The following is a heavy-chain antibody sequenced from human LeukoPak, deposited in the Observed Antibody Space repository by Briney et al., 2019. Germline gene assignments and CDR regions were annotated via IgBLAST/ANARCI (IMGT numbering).Heavy chain of an antibody. J-gene: IGHJ4*02. Sequence: GGSLRLSCQTSGFVFSNYGMHWVRQAPGKGLGWVAFVRYDESNEYYAGSVKGRFTISRDNSRNTLYLQMNSLRAEDTGVYSCAKDSNSGYVSVGPDYWGLGTLVTVSS. CDR1: GFVFSNYG. D-gene: IGHD5-12*01. CDR2: VRYDESNE. V-gene: IGHV3-30*02. CDR3: AKDSNSGYVSVGPDY.